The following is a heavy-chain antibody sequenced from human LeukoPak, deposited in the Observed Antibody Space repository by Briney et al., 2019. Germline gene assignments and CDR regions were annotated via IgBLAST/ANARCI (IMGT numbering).Heavy chain of an antibody. D-gene: IGHD6-13*01. V-gene: IGHV4-39*07. CDR1: GGSISSSSYY. CDR2: IYYSGST. CDR3: ARVYSSSYRPFDY. Sequence: PSETLSLTCTASGGSISSSSYYWGWIRQPPGKGLEWIGSIYYSGSTYYNPSLKSRVTISVDTSKNQFSLKLGSVTAADTAVYYCARVYSSSYRPFDYWGQGTLVTVSS. J-gene: IGHJ4*02.